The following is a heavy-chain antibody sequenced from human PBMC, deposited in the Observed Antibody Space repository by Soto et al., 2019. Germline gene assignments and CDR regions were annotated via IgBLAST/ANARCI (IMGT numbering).Heavy chain of an antibody. CDR2: INPNSGGT. J-gene: IGHJ6*02. D-gene: IGHD6-6*01. CDR1: GYTFTGYY. Sequence: GASVKVSCKASGYTFTGYYMHWVRQAPGQGLEWMGWINPNSGGTNYAQKFQGWVTMTRDTSISTAYMELSRLRSDDTAVYYCAREFSSSFRGHNDDYYYYGMDVWGQGTTVTVSS. V-gene: IGHV1-2*04. CDR3: AREFSSSFRGHNDDYYYYGMDV.